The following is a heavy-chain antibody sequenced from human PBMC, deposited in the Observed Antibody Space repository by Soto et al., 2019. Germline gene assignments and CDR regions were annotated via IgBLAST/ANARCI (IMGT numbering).Heavy chain of an antibody. Sequence: QVQLVQSGAEVKKPGASVKVSCKASGYTFTSYGISWVRQAPGQGLEWMGWISAYNGNTNYAQKLQGRVTMTTDTSKSTAYMELRSLRSDDTAVYYCARQYHYYDSSGYSSLGAFDIWGQGTMVTVSS. V-gene: IGHV1-18*01. CDR2: ISAYNGNT. CDR1: GYTFTSYG. CDR3: ARQYHYYDSSGYSSLGAFDI. J-gene: IGHJ3*02. D-gene: IGHD3-22*01.